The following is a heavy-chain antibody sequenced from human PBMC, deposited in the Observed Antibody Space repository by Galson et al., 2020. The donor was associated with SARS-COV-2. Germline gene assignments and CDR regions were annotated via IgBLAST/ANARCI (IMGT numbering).Heavy chain of an antibody. D-gene: IGHD3-10*01. CDR2: IYHSGST. CDR3: ARFQGEAYYYGMDV. Sequence: SETLSLTCAVSGGSISSSNWWSWVRQPPGKGLEWIGEIYHSGSTNYNPSLKSRVTISVDKSKNQFSLKLSSVTAADTAVYYCARFQGEAYYYGMDVWGQGTTVTVSS. CDR1: GGSISSSNW. J-gene: IGHJ6*01. V-gene: IGHV4-4*02.